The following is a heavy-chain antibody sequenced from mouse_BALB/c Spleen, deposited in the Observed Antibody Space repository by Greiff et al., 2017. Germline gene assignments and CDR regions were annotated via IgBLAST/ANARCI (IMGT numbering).Heavy chain of an antibody. CDR2: ISSGGSYT. Sequence: EVQGVESGGGLVKPGGSLKLSCAASGFTFSSYTMSWVRQTPEKRLEWVATISSGGSYTYYPDSVKGRFTISRDNAKNTLYLQMSSLKSEDTAMYYCTKGGNPRDYFDYWGQGTTLTVSA. V-gene: IGHV5-6-4*01. J-gene: IGHJ2*01. D-gene: IGHD2-1*01. CDR3: TKGGNPRDYFDY. CDR1: GFTFSSYT.